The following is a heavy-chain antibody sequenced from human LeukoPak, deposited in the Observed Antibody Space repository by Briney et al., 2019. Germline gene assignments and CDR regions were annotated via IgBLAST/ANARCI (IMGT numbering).Heavy chain of an antibody. Sequence: QPGGSLRLSCAASGFTFSNYSMNWVRQAPGKGLEWVSYISSSSSSIYYSDSVKGRFTISRDNAKNSLYLQMNSLRAEDTAVYYCARDVSDRSTQTGGYFQHWGQGTLVTVSS. CDR1: GFTFSNYS. CDR2: ISSSSSSI. J-gene: IGHJ1*01. D-gene: IGHD6-13*01. V-gene: IGHV3-48*04. CDR3: ARDVSDRSTQTGGYFQH.